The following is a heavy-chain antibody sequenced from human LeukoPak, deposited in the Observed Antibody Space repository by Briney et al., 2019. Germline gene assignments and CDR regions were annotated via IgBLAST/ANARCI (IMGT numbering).Heavy chain of an antibody. J-gene: IGHJ4*01. D-gene: IGHD2-15*01. CDR2: ISHSGST. Sequence: PSETLSLTCAVYGGSFNDYYWNWIRQPPGKGLEWIAEISHSGSTRYNPSLKSRVTISVDTSKNQFSLKVSSVTAADTAVYYCVRSEVETSGRDYWGHGTLVTVSS. CDR3: VRSEVETSGRDY. V-gene: IGHV4-34*01. CDR1: GGSFNDYY.